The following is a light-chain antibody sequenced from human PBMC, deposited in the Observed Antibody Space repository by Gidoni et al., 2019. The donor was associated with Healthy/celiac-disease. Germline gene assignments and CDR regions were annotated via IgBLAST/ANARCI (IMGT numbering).Light chain of an antibody. Sequence: EIVLTQSPGTLSLSPGERATLPCRASQSVSSSYLAWYQQKPGQAPRLLIYGASSRATGIPDRFSGSGSGTDFTLTISRLEPEDFAVYYCQHYGSSPNSFGQXTKLEIK. CDR3: QHYGSSPNS. CDR1: QSVSSSY. J-gene: IGKJ2*03. CDR2: GAS. V-gene: IGKV3-20*01.